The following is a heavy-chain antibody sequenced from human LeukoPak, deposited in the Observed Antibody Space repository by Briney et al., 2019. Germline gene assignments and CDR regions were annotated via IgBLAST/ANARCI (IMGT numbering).Heavy chain of an antibody. CDR2: IYYSGST. D-gene: IGHD3-3*01. CDR3: ATHDFWSSMDV. Sequence: SETLSLTCTVSGGSISSYYWSWIRQPPGKGLEWIGYIYYSGSTNYNPSLKSRVTISVDTSKNQFSLKLSSVTAADTAVYYCATHDFWSSMDVWGKGTTVTVSS. J-gene: IGHJ6*04. V-gene: IGHV4-59*01. CDR1: GGSISSYY.